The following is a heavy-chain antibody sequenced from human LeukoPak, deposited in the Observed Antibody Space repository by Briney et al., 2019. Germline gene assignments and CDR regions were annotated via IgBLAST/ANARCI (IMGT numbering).Heavy chain of an antibody. CDR2: MYYGGST. Sequence: SETLSLTCTVSGGSISSSSYYWVWLRQPPGKGLEWIGSMYYGGSTYYNPSLESRVTISIDTSQNQFSLKLSSVTAADTAVYYCARLGWQWLVYAFDIWGQGTMVTVSS. J-gene: IGHJ3*02. V-gene: IGHV4-39*01. CDR3: ARLGWQWLVYAFDI. CDR1: GGSISSSSYY. D-gene: IGHD6-19*01.